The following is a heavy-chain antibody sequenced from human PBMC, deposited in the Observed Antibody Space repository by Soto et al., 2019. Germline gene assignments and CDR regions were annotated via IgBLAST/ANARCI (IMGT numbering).Heavy chain of an antibody. J-gene: IGHJ1*01. CDR1: GYTFSGYG. Sequence: ASVKVSCKASGYTFSGYGISWVRQAPGQGLEWMGWISGYNGNTNYAQKFQGRVIMTTDTSTSTVYMELRSLRSDDTAVYYCARERDDRSWYSVEYLQYWGQGTLVTVSS. V-gene: IGHV1-18*01. CDR3: ARERDDRSWYSVEYLQY. D-gene: IGHD6-13*01. CDR2: ISGYNGNT.